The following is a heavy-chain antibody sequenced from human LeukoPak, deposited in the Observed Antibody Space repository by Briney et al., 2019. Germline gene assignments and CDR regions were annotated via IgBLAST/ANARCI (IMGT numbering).Heavy chain of an antibody. V-gene: IGHV3-48*03. CDR3: ARDAIITNPRIVMPYYFDY. CDR2: ISSSSSTI. D-gene: IGHD1-14*01. J-gene: IGHJ4*02. CDR1: GFTFSSYE. Sequence: PGGSLRLSCAASGFTFSSYEMNWVRQAPGKGLEWVSYISSSSSTINYADSVRGRFTISRDNAKNSLYLQMNSLRAEDTAVYYCARDAIITNPRIVMPYYFDYSGQGTLVTVCS.